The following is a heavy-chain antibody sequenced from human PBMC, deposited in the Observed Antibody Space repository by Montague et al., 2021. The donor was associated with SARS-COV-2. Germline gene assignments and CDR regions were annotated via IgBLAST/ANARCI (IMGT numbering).Heavy chain of an antibody. V-gene: IGHV4-59*01. CDR1: VGSISNYY. J-gene: IGHJ5*02. CDR3: ARAYCGGDCHVGP. Sequence: SETLSLTCTVSVGSISNYYWTWIRQPPGKGLKWIGYIYDSGSANYNPPLKSRSTISVDTSNNQFSLRLSSVTAADTAVYYCARAYCGGDCHVGPWGQGILVTVSS. D-gene: IGHD2-21*02. CDR2: IYDSGSA.